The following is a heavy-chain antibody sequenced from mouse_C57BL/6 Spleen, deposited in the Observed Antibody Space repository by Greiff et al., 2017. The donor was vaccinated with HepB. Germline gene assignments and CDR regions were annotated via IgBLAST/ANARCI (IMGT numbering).Heavy chain of an antibody. CDR2: IWRGGST. D-gene: IGHD2-1*01. V-gene: IGHV2-5*01. J-gene: IGHJ4*01. CDR1: GFSLTSYG. Sequence: VKLQESGPGLVQPSQRLSITCTVSGFSLTSYGVHWVRQSPGKGLEWLGVIWRGGSTDYNAAFMSRLSITKDNSKSQVFFKMNSLQADDTAIYYCALYGNYRAMDYWGQGTSVTVSS. CDR3: ALYGNYRAMDY.